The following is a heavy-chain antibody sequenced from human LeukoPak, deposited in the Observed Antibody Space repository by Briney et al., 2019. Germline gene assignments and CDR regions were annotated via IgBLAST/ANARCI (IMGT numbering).Heavy chain of an antibody. CDR3: ARAGYSYGTMDV. D-gene: IGHD5-18*01. J-gene: IGHJ6*02. CDR1: GYTFTGYY. CDR2: INPYSGGT. V-gene: IGHV1-2*02. Sequence: ASVKVSCKASGYTFTGYYMHWVRQAPGQGLEWMGWINPYSGGTNYAQKFQGRVTMTRDTSISTAYMELSRLRSDDTAVYYCARAGYSYGTMDVWGQGTTVTVSS.